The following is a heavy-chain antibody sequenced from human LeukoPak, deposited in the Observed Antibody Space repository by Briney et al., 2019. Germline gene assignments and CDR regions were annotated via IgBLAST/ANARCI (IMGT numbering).Heavy chain of an antibody. D-gene: IGHD4-17*01. J-gene: IGHJ4*02. Sequence: SVKVSCKASGGTFSSYAISWVRQAPGQGLEWMGGIIPIFGTANYAQKFQGRVTITADESTSTAYMELSSLRSDDTAVYYCARGGIVHGDYTVQGLNYFDYWGQGTLVTVSS. CDR3: ARGGIVHGDYTVQGLNYFDY. V-gene: IGHV1-69*13. CDR1: GGTFSSYA. CDR2: IIPIFGTA.